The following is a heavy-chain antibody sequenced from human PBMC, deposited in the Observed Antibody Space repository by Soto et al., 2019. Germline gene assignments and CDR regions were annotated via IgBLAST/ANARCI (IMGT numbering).Heavy chain of an antibody. J-gene: IGHJ4*02. D-gene: IGHD6-6*01. CDR1: GFTFASYA. V-gene: IGHV3-23*01. Sequence: GGSLRLSCAASGFTFASYAMSWVRQAPGKGLEWVSGISGSGGSTYNADSVQGRFIISRDNSKNTLYLQMNSLRAEDTAEYYCAKEMAARSSVDYWGQGTLVTVSS. CDR2: ISGSGGST. CDR3: AKEMAARSSVDY.